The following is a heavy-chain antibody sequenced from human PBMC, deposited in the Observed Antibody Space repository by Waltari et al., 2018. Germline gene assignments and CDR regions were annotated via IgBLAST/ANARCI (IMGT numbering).Heavy chain of an antibody. D-gene: IGHD3-10*01. J-gene: IGHJ4*02. V-gene: IGHV3-30*02. CDR1: GFTFSSDN. Sequence: QVQLVESGGGVVQQGGSLRLPWAASGFTFSSDNLHWVRQAPGKGLEWVAFIRYDGSNKYYADSVKGRFTISRDNSKNTLYLQMNSLRAEDTAVYYCAKDHETYYYGSGSYLDYWGQGTLVTVSS. CDR3: AKDHETYYYGSGSYLDY. CDR2: IRYDGSNK.